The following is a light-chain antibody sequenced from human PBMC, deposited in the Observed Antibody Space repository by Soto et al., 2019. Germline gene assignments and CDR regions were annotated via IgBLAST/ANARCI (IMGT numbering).Light chain of an antibody. CDR1: QSVSSD. CDR3: QQYNNWPT. CDR2: GAS. V-gene: IGKV3-15*01. Sequence: EIGLTQSPATRSLSPGERATLSCRASQSVSSDLAWYQQKPGQAPRLLIYGASTRATGIPARFSGSGSGTEFTLTISSLQSEEFAVDYCQQYNNWPTFGQGTKVDIK. J-gene: IGKJ1*01.